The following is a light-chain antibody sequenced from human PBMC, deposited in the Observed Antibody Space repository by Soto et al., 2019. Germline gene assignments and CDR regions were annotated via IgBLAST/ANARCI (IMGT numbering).Light chain of an antibody. V-gene: IGLV7-46*01. J-gene: IGLJ2*01. CDR3: LLFFSGARV. Sequence: QAVVTQEPSLTVSPGGTVTLTCGSSTGAVTSGHYPYWFQQKPGQAPRTLIYGTGDKHSWTPARFSGSLLGGKAALTLSGAQPDDEGEYYCLLFFSGARVFGGGTKLTVL. CDR2: GTG. CDR1: TGAVTSGHY.